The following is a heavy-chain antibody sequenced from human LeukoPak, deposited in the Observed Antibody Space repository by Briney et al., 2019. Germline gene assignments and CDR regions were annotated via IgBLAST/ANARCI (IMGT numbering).Heavy chain of an antibody. CDR1: GYTFMNYG. CDR2: ISGYNGNT. J-gene: IGHJ4*02. D-gene: IGHD3-22*01. V-gene: IGHV1-18*01. CDR3: GGVVSSVYSWGGVDY. Sequence: ASVKVSCKASGYTFMNYGINWVRQAPGQGLEWMGWISGYNGNTSYAQKLQGRVTMTTDTSTSTAYLELRSLSSDDTAVSYCGGVVSSVYSWGGVDYWGQGTLVTVSS.